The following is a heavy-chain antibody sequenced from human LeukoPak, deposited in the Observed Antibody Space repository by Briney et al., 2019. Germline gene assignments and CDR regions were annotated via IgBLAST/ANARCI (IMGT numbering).Heavy chain of an antibody. D-gene: IGHD5-12*01. J-gene: IGHJ4*02. CDR1: GFTFDDYG. CDR2: ISSSGSTI. V-gene: IGHV3-11*04. Sequence: GGSLRLSCAASGFTFDDYGLSWVRQAPGKGLEWVSYISSSGSTIYYADSVKGRFTISRDNAKNSLYLQMNSLRAEDTAVYYCATEGGSGYDYGYWGQGTLVTVSS. CDR3: ATEGGSGYDYGY.